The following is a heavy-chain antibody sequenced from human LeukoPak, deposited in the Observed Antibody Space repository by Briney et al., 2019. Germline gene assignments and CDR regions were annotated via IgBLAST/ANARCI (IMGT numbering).Heavy chain of an antibody. D-gene: IGHD3-3*01. CDR2: ISGSGGST. CDR1: GFTFSSYA. CDR3: AKVMRVFGVVIMDAFDI. Sequence: GRSLRLSCAASGFTFSSYAMSWVRQAPGKGLEWVSAISGSGGSTYYADSVKGRFTISRDNSKNTLYLQMNSLRAEDTAVYYCAKVMRVFGVVIMDAFDIWGQGTMVTVSS. J-gene: IGHJ3*02. V-gene: IGHV3-23*01.